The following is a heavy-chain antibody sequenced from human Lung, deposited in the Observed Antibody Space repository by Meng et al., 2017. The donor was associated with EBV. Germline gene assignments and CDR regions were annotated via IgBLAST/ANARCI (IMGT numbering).Heavy chain of an antibody. J-gene: IGHJ4*02. CDR3: ARGTPGRSNSDY. Sequence: QVPLVQSGAGLNKPGASVKLSCKASGFTFSNYAIDWVRQAPGHGLEWMGCINPHTGNPTYDQGVTGRFVLSSDNSVSTANLQISSLKAEDTAVYYCARGTPGRSNSDYWGPGTLVTVSS. CDR1: GFTFSNYA. D-gene: IGHD3-10*01. CDR2: INPHTGNP. V-gene: IGHV7-4-1*02.